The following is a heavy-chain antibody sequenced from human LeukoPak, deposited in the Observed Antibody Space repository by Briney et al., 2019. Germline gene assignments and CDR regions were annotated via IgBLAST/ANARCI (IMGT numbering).Heavy chain of an antibody. V-gene: IGHV3-15*01. CDR3: TTTFYPPFYYFDY. J-gene: IGHJ4*02. Sequence: GGSLRLYCAASGFTFSNAWMSWVRQAPGKWLDWVGRIKSETDGGTTDYAAPVKGRFTISRDDSKNTLYLQMNSLKTEDTAVYYCTTTFYPPFYYFDYWGQGTLVTVSS. CDR1: GFTFSNAW. CDR2: IKSETDGGTT. D-gene: IGHD2/OR15-2a*01.